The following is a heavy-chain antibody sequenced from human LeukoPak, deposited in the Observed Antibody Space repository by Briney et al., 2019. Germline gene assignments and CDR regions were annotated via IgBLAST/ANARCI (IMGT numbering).Heavy chain of an antibody. Sequence: PGRSLRLSCAASGFTFDDYAIHWVRQAPGKGLEWVSGISWNSGSIGYADSVKGRFTISRDNAKNSLYLQMNSLRAEDTALYYCAKDMSSGSYRTSDAFDIWGQGTMVTVSS. CDR3: AKDMSSGSYRTSDAFDI. J-gene: IGHJ3*02. CDR1: GFTFDDYA. D-gene: IGHD1-26*01. V-gene: IGHV3-9*01. CDR2: ISWNSGSI.